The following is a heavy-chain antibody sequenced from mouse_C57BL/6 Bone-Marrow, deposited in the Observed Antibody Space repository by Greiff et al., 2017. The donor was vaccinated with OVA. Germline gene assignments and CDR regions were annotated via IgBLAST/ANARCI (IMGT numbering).Heavy chain of an antibody. CDR3: AGRYDGYPYF. J-gene: IGHJ3*01. Sequence: QVQLQQSGPGLVAPSQSLSITCTVSGFSLTSYGVDWVRQSPGKGLEWLGVIWGVGSTNSNSALKSRLSISKDNSKSQVFLKMNSLQTDDTAMYYCAGRYDGYPYFWGQGTLVTVSA. V-gene: IGHV2-6*01. D-gene: IGHD2-3*01. CDR1: GFSLTSYG. CDR2: IWGVGST.